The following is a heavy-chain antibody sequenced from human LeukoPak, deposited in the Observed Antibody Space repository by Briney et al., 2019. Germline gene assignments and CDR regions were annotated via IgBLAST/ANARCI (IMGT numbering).Heavy chain of an antibody. CDR2: LSCSGST. Sequence: SETLSLTCTVSGDSISSSSYYWGWIRQPPGMGLEWIGCLSCSGSTYYNPSLKSRVTISVDTSKNQFSLKLSSVTAADTAVYYCARTGEGYGDYLPRLFDYWGQGTLVTVSS. D-gene: IGHD4-17*01. V-gene: IGHV4-39*07. CDR1: GDSISSSSYY. CDR3: ARTGEGYGDYLPRLFDY. J-gene: IGHJ4*02.